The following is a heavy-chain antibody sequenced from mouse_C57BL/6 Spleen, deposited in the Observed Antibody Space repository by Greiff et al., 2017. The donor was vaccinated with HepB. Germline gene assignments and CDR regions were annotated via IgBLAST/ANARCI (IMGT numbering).Heavy chain of an antibody. CDR3: ARWAAYYSNYDFDY. V-gene: IGHV1-80*01. CDR2: IYPGDGDT. J-gene: IGHJ2*01. CDR1: GYAFSSYW. D-gene: IGHD2-5*01. Sequence: QVQLKESGAELVKPGASVKISCKASGYAFSSYWMNWVKQRPGKGLEWIGQIYPGDGDTNYNGKFKGKATLTADKSSSTAYMQLSSLTSEDSAVYFCARWAAYYSNYDFDYWGQGTTLTVSS.